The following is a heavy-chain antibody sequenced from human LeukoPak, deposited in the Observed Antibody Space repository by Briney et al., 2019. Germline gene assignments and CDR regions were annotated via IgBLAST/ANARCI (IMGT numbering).Heavy chain of an antibody. Sequence: QPGGSLRLSCAASGFTFSNYWMSWVRQAPGKGLEWVANIKQDGSEKYYVDSVKGRFTISRDNAKNSLYLQMNSLRAEDTAVYYCARGVRGVSLNYFYYYMDVWGKGTTVTISS. CDR3: ARGVRGVSLNYFYYYMDV. CDR1: GFTFSNYW. D-gene: IGHD3-10*01. CDR2: IKQDGSEK. V-gene: IGHV3-7*01. J-gene: IGHJ6*03.